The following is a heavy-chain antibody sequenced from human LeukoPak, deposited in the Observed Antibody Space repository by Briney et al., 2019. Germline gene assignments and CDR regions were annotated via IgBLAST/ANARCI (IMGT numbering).Heavy chain of an antibody. Sequence: PGRSLRLSCAASGFTFSIYAMSWVRQAPGKGLEWVSAISGSGGSTYYADSVKGRFTISRDNSKNTLYLQMNSLRAEDTAVYYCAKSPRYCSGGSCYDGDYWGQGTLVTVSS. J-gene: IGHJ4*02. V-gene: IGHV3-23*01. CDR3: AKSPRYCSGGSCYDGDY. CDR2: ISGSGGST. D-gene: IGHD2-15*01. CDR1: GFTFSIYA.